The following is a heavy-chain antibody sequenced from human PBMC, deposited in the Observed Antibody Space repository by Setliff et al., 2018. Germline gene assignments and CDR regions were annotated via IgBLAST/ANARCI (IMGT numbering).Heavy chain of an antibody. CDR1: GYTFTTYY. V-gene: IGHV1-46*01. Sequence: ASVKVSCKASGYTFTTYYMHWVRQAPGQGLKWMGIINPSGGYANYAQKFQGRVTMTRDTSTSTVYMELSSLRSEDTAVYYCARDRFYNSWSGTSITAPHDAFDIWGQGTMVTVSS. D-gene: IGHD3-3*01. CDR3: ARDRFYNSWSGTSITAPHDAFDI. CDR2: INPSGGYA. J-gene: IGHJ3*02.